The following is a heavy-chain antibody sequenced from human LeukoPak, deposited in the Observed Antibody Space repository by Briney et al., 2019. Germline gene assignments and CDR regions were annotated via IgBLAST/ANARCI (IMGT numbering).Heavy chain of an antibody. Sequence: GGSLRLSCAVSGLTFSSSWMDWVRQAPGKGLEWVASINPEGSEKYSADSVKGRFTISRDNSKNTLYLQVNSLRAEDTAVYYCAKGGKWDVTPFDYWGQGTLVTVSS. V-gene: IGHV3-7*03. J-gene: IGHJ4*02. CDR2: INPEGSEK. D-gene: IGHD1-26*01. CDR1: GLTFSSSW. CDR3: AKGGKWDVTPFDY.